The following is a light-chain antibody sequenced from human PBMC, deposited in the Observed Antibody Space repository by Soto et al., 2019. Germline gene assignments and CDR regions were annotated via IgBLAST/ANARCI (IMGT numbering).Light chain of an antibody. J-gene: IGLJ3*02. CDR2: TDN. CDR1: SSNIGRYT. Sequence: QSVLTQPPSASGTPGQRVTVSCSGGSSNIGRYTVNWYQQLPGTAPKVLLYTDNQRPSGVPDRFSGSKSGTSASLTISGLQSEDEADYYCASWDDSLNARVFGGGTKLTVL. V-gene: IGLV1-44*01. CDR3: ASWDDSLNARV.